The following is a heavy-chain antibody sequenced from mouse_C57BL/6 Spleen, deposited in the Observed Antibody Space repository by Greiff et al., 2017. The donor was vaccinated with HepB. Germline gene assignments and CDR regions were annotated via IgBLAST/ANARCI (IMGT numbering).Heavy chain of an antibody. CDR3: ARNEQLRLPSYAMDY. V-gene: IGHV1-55*01. D-gene: IGHD3-2*02. CDR1: GYTFTSYW. Sequence: QVQLQQPGAELVKPGASVKMSCKASGYTFTSYWITWVKQRPGQGLEWIGDIYPGSGSTNYNEKFKSKATLTVDTSSSTAYMQLSSLTSEDSAVYYCARNEQLRLPSYAMDYWGQGTSVTVSS. J-gene: IGHJ4*01. CDR2: IYPGSGST.